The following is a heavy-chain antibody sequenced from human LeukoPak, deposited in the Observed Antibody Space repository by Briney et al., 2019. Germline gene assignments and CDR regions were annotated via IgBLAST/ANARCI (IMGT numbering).Heavy chain of an antibody. Sequence: GGSLRLSCAASGFTFSSYWMSCVRQAPGKGLEWVSDINGSGGSTYYADSVKGRFTISRDNSKNTLYLQMNSLRAEDTAIYYCAKYRGIPNWGQGTLVTVSS. CDR3: AKYRGIPN. V-gene: IGHV3-23*01. CDR1: GFTFSSYW. D-gene: IGHD3-10*01. J-gene: IGHJ4*02. CDR2: INGSGGST.